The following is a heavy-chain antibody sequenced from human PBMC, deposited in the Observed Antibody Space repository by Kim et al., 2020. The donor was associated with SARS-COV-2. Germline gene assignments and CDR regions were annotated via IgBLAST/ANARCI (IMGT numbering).Heavy chain of an antibody. CDR1: GGSFSGYY. V-gene: IGHV4-34*01. J-gene: IGHJ5*02. D-gene: IGHD6-25*01. CDR2: INHSGST. Sequence: SETLSLTCAVYGGSFSGYYWSWIRQPPGKGLEWIGEINHSGSTNYNPSLKSRVTISVDTSKNQFSLKLSSVTAADTAVYYCARGGFDSSGRGFDPWGQGTLVTVSS. CDR3: ARGGFDSSGRGFDP.